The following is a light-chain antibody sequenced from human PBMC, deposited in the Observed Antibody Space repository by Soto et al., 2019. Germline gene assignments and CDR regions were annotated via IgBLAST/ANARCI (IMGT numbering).Light chain of an antibody. Sequence: EIVMTQSPATLSLSPGERATLSCRASESVSTNLAWYQQKAGQAPRLLIYGASTRATGVPARFSGSGSGTEFTLTISSLQSEDFAVYSCLQYHNLWAFGQGTKVDIK. J-gene: IGKJ1*01. CDR1: ESVSTN. CDR3: LQYHNLWA. V-gene: IGKV3-15*01. CDR2: GAS.